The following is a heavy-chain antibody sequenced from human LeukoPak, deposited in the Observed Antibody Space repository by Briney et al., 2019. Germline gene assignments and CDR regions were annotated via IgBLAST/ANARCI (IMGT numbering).Heavy chain of an antibody. CDR2: ISHSGST. Sequence: PSETLSLTCTVSGDSISSYDWSWIRQPPGKGLEWIGYISHSGSTNYYPSLKSRVTISLDTSKNQFSLKLTSVTAADTAVYYCARQVPDYNDGSGSPIRFDPWGQGSMVTVSS. CDR1: GDSISSYD. J-gene: IGHJ5*02. D-gene: IGHD3-22*01. V-gene: IGHV4-59*08. CDR3: ARQVPDYNDGSGSPIRFDP.